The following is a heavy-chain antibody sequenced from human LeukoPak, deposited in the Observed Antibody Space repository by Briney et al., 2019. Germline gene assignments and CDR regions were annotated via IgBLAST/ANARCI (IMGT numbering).Heavy chain of an antibody. Sequence: GGSLRLSCAASGFTFSSFWMTWVRQTPGKGLEWVANIKQDGSEKDYVDSVKGRFTISRDNAKNSLYLQMNSLRAEDTAVYYCARMYYDILTGYYTGVFDYWGQGTLVTVSS. CDR1: GFTFSSFW. D-gene: IGHD3-9*01. J-gene: IGHJ4*02. V-gene: IGHV3-7*04. CDR3: ARMYYDILTGYYTGVFDY. CDR2: IKQDGSEK.